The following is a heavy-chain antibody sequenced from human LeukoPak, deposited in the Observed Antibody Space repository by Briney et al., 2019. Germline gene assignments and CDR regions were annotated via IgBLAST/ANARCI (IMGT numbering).Heavy chain of an antibody. D-gene: IGHD6-19*01. CDR2: ISVSGGTT. J-gene: IGHJ4*02. V-gene: IGHV3-23*01. CDR3: ARDRTSSGWFFDY. CDR1: GFTFNSYA. Sequence: GGSLRLSCAASGFTFNSYAMSWVRQAPGKGLEWVAAISVSGGTTYYADSVKGRFTISRDNSKNTLYLQMNSLRAEDTALYYCARDRTSSGWFFDYWGQGALVTVSS.